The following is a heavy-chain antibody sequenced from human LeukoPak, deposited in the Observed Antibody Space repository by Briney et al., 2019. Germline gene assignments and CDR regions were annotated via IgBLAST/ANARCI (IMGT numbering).Heavy chain of an antibody. V-gene: IGHV3-53*01. CDR3: ARDSGSYLQPTDY. CDR1: GFTVSSNY. D-gene: IGHD1-26*01. J-gene: IGHJ4*02. CDR2: IYSGGST. Sequence: GGSLRLSCAASGFTVSSNYMSWVRQAPGKGLEWVSVIYSGGSTYYADSVKGRFTISRDSSKNTLYLQMNSLRAEDTAVYYCARDSGSYLQPTDYWGQGTLVTVSS.